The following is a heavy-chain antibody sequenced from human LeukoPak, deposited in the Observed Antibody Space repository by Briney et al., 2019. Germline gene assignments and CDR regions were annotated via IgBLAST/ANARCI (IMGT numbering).Heavy chain of an antibody. CDR1: GYTFTSYA. D-gene: IGHD4-11*01. V-gene: IGHV1-3*01. CDR2: INVGSGNT. CDR3: ARETTSWFDP. Sequence: ASVKVSCKASGYTFTSYAMHWVRQAPGQRLEWMGWINVGSGNTKYSQKFQGRVTITRDTSASTAYIELSGLRSEDTAVYYCARETTSWFDPWGQGTLVTVSS. J-gene: IGHJ5*02.